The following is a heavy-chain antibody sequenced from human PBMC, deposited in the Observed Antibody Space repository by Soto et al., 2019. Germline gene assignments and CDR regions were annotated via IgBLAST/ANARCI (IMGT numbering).Heavy chain of an antibody. CDR3: ARDKGGSQSVYYYSGMDV. Sequence: PSETLSLTCTVSGGSISSYYWSWIRQPPGKGLEWIGYIYYSGSTNYNPSLKSRVTISVDTFKNQFSLKLSSVTAADTAVYYCARDKGGSQSVYYYSGMDVWGQGTTVTVSS. CDR2: IYYSGST. J-gene: IGHJ6*02. CDR1: GGSISSYY. V-gene: IGHV4-59*01. D-gene: IGHD2-15*01.